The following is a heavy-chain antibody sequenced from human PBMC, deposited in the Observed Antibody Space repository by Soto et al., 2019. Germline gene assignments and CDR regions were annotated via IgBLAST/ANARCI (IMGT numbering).Heavy chain of an antibody. Sequence: QVQLQESGPGLVKPSQTLSLTCTVSGGSISSGSYYWSWIRQHPGKRLECIGYIYFSGSTYYNPSLTSRVTIPVATPKHKFSLKLSSVTARHRAGHYCARGRGYDATLDYLGQGTLVTVSS. D-gene: IGHD5-12*01. CDR1: GGSISSGSYY. CDR2: IYFSGST. CDR3: ARGRGYDATLDY. V-gene: IGHV4-31*03. J-gene: IGHJ4*02.